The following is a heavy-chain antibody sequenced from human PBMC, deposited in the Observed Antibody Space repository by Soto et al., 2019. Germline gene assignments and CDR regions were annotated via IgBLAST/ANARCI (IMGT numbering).Heavy chain of an antibody. CDR3: ARGTGTPHRYCTNGVCPSFDI. CDR1: GGSFSGYY. CDR2: INHSGST. J-gene: IGHJ3*02. V-gene: IGHV4-34*01. Sequence: PSETLSLTCAVYGGSFSGYYWSWIRQPPGKGLEWIGEINHSGSTNYNPSLKSRVTISVDTSKNQFSLKLSSVTAADTAVYYCARGTGTPHRYCTNGVCPSFDIWGQGTMVTVSS. D-gene: IGHD2-8*01.